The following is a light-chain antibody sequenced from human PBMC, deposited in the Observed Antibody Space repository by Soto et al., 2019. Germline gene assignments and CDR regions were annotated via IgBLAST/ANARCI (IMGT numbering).Light chain of an antibody. V-gene: IGLV2-18*02. CDR2: DVT. CDR3: SSYTSSSTYV. CDR1: ISDVGFYAR. Sequence: QSALTQPPSVSGSPGQSVTISCTGTISDVGFYARVSWYQQPPGTAPKLLIYDVTNRPSGVPDRFSGSQSGKTASLTISGLQAGDEADYYCSSYTSSSTYVFGTGTKVTVL. J-gene: IGLJ1*01.